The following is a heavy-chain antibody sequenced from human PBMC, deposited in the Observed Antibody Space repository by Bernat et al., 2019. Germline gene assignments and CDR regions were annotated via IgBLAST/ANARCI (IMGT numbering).Heavy chain of an antibody. J-gene: IGHJ3*02. Sequence: QVQLVQSGAEVKKPGSSVKVSCKASGGTFSSYAISWVRQAPGQGLEWMGGIIPIFGTANYAQKFQGRVTITADESTSTAYMELSCLRSEDTAVYYCARVLRFLEWTSWRIAFDIWGQGTMVTVSS. CDR1: GGTFSSYA. V-gene: IGHV1-69*01. CDR3: ARVLRFLEWTSWRIAFDI. CDR2: IIPIFGTA. D-gene: IGHD3-3*01.